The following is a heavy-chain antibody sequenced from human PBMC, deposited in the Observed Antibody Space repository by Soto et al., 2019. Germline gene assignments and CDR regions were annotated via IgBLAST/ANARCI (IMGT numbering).Heavy chain of an antibody. V-gene: IGHV3-33*01. Sequence: GGSLRLSCAASGFTFSSYGMHWVRQAPGKGLEWVAVIWYDGSNKYYADSVKGRFTISRDNSKNTLYLQMNSLRAEDTAVYYCARAPYYGDYPALDIWGQGTMVTVSS. D-gene: IGHD4-17*01. J-gene: IGHJ3*02. CDR1: GFTFSSYG. CDR2: IWYDGSNK. CDR3: ARAPYYGDYPALDI.